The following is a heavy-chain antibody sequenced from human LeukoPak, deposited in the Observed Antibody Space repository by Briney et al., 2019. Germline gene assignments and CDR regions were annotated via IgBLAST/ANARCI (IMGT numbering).Heavy chain of an antibody. D-gene: IGHD3-10*01. J-gene: IGHJ3*02. CDR2: ISSSSSYI. V-gene: IGHV3-21*01. CDR1: GFTFSNYS. CDR3: ARVRGVLDAFDI. Sequence: GGSLGLPCAASGFTFSNYSMNWVRQAPGKGLEWVSSISSSSSYIYYADSVKGRFTISRDNAKNSLYLQMNSLRAEDTAVYYCARVRGVLDAFDIWGQGTMVTVSS.